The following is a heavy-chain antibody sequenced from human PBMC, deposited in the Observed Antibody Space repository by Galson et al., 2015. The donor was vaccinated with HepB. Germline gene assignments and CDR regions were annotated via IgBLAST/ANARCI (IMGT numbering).Heavy chain of an antibody. Sequence: SLRLSCAASGFTFSSYAMHWVRQAPGKGLEWVAVISYDGSNKYYADSVKGRFTISRDNSKNTLYLQMNSLRAEDTAVYYCARVGYSSGLDVISSDYWGQGTLVTVSS. CDR2: ISYDGSNK. V-gene: IGHV3-30-3*01. D-gene: IGHD6-19*01. CDR1: GFTFSSYA. CDR3: ARVGYSSGLDVISSDY. J-gene: IGHJ4*02.